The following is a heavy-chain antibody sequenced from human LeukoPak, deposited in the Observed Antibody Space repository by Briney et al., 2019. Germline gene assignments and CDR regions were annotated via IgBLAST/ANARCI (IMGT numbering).Heavy chain of an antibody. CDR2: ISGSSSTI. CDR3: ARSYYYDSSGYYYDY. Sequence: GVSLRLSCAASGFIFRSYSMNWVRQAPGRGLEWVSYISGSSSTIYYADSVKGRFTISRDNAKNSLYLQMNSLRAEDTAVYYCARSYYYDSSGYYYDYWGQGTLVTVSS. V-gene: IGHV3-48*04. J-gene: IGHJ4*02. D-gene: IGHD3-22*01. CDR1: GFIFRSYS.